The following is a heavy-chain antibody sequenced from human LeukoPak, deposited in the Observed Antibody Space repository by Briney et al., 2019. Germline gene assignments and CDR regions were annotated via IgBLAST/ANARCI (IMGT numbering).Heavy chain of an antibody. CDR2: IYYSGST. D-gene: IGHD4-17*01. CDR1: GGSISSSSYY. Sequence: HPSETLSLTCTVSGGSISSSSYYWGWIRQPPGKGLEWIGSIYYSGSTYYNPSLESRVTISVDTSKNQFSLKLSSVTAADTAVYYCARDDYGDPRPYYMDVWGKGTTVTVSS. V-gene: IGHV4-39*07. CDR3: ARDDYGDPRPYYMDV. J-gene: IGHJ6*03.